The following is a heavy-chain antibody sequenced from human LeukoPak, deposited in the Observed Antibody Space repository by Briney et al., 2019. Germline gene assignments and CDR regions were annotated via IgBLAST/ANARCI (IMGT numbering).Heavy chain of an antibody. J-gene: IGHJ4*02. CDR3: ALADYYGSGSYFYFDC. Sequence: SVKLSCKASGGTFNSYAISWVRHAPGQGLEWMGGIIPIFGTANYTQKYQCRVTITADKSTKTAYLELRSLRSEATAVYYCALADYYGSGSYFYFDCWGQGTLVTVSS. CDR1: GGTFNSYA. CDR2: IIPIFGTA. D-gene: IGHD3-10*01. V-gene: IGHV1-69*06.